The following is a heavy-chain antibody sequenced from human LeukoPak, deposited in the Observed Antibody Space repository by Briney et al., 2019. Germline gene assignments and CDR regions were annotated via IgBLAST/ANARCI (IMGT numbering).Heavy chain of an antibody. CDR3: AGSYRGYDLK. CDR1: GGSFSGYY. J-gene: IGHJ4*02. D-gene: IGHD5-12*01. Sequence: PSETLSLTCAVYGGSFSGYYWSWIRQPPGKGLEWIGEINHSGSTKYNASLTSPVTISVDTSKNQFSLKLSSVTAADTAVYYCAGSYRGYDLKWGQGTLVTVSS. CDR2: INHSGST. V-gene: IGHV4-34*01.